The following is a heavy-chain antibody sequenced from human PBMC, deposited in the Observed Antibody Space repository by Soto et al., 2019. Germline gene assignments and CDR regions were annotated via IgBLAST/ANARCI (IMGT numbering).Heavy chain of an antibody. V-gene: IGHV3-33*01. CDR2: IWYDGSNK. CDR3: ARDPRFHDYGDYGTYVPANYFDY. D-gene: IGHD4-17*01. CDR1: GFTFSSYG. Sequence: GGSLRLSCAASGFTFSSYGMHWVRQAPGKGLEWVAVIWYDGSNKYYADSVKGRFTISRDNSKNTLYLQMNSLRAEDTAVYYCARDPRFHDYGDYGTYVPANYFDYWGQGTLVTVSS. J-gene: IGHJ4*02.